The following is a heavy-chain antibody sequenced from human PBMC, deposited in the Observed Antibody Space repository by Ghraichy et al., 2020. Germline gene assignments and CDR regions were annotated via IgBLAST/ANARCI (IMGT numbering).Heavy chain of an antibody. CDR3: ARGTPSVLDY. CDR2: IWYDGSNK. D-gene: IGHD2-2*01. Sequence: GESLNISCAASGFTFNTYGMHWVRQAPGKGLEWVAVIWYDGSNKYYADSVKGRFTISRDNSKNTLYVQMNSLRAEDTAVYYCARGTPSVLDYWGQGTLVTVSS. J-gene: IGHJ4*02. CDR1: GFTFNTYG. V-gene: IGHV3-33*01.